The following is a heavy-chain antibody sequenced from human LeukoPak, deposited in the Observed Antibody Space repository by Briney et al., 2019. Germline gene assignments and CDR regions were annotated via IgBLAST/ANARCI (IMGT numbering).Heavy chain of an antibody. D-gene: IGHD1-26*01. CDR3: ARDNSVGDTAWWFDP. J-gene: IGHJ5*02. CDR1: GYTFTGYY. Sequence: ASVKVSCKASGYTFTGYYMRWVRQAPGQGLEWMGVINPGGSWTSYAQKFQGRVTMTRDMSTSTDYMELSSLRSEDTAVYYCARDNSVGDTAWWFDPWGQGTLVTVSS. V-gene: IGHV1-46*01. CDR2: INPGGSWT.